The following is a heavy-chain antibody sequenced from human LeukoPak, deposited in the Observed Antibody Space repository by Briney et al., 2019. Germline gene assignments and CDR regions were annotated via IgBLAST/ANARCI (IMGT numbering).Heavy chain of an antibody. J-gene: IGHJ3*02. CDR3: ARGLRYGKAFDI. V-gene: IGHV3-48*04. Sequence: GGSLRLSCAASGFTFSSYSMNWVRQAPGKGLEWVSYISSSGSTIYYADSVKGRFTISRDNAKNSLYLQMNSLRAEDTAVYYCARGLRYGKAFDIWGQGTMVTVSS. CDR1: GFTFSSYS. CDR2: ISSSGSTI. D-gene: IGHD3-9*01.